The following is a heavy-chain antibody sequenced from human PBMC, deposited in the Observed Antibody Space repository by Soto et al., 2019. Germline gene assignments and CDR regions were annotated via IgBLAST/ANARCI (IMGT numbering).Heavy chain of an antibody. Sequence: ASVKVSCKASGYTFTGYYMHWVRQAPGQGLEWMGWINPNSGSTNYAQKFQGWVTMTRDTSTSTVYMELSRLRSEDTAVYYCARAPRVVIKVHFDYWGQGTLVTVSS. CDR2: INPNSGST. D-gene: IGHD3-22*01. CDR1: GYTFTGYY. CDR3: ARAPRVVIKVHFDY. J-gene: IGHJ4*02. V-gene: IGHV1-2*04.